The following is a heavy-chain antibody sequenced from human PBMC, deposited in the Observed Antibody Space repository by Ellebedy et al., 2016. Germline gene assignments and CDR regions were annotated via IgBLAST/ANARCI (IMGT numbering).Heavy chain of an antibody. D-gene: IGHD6-6*01. V-gene: IGHV4-61*01. CDR3: AREGRSSSPGY. J-gene: IGHJ4*02. Sequence: SETLSLXCTVSGGSVSSGSYYWSWIRQPPGKGLEWIGYIYYSGSTNYNPSLKSRVTISVDTSKNQFSLKLNSVTAADTAVYYCAREGRSSSPGYWGQGTLVTVSS. CDR2: IYYSGST. CDR1: GGSVSSGSYY.